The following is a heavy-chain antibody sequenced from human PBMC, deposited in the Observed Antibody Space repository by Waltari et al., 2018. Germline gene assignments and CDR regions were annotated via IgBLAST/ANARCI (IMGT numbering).Heavy chain of an antibody. CDR2: INPNTGGT. V-gene: IGHV1-2*02. CDR3: ARQAARNFDY. J-gene: IGHJ4*02. CDR1: GYNFIGYY. Sequence: QVQLVQSGAEVKKPGASVNVPCTASGYNFIGYYIHWVRQAPGQGLEWMGWINPNTGGTKYAQKYQGRVTLTRDTSISTAYMELSSLGSDDMAVFYCARQAARNFDYWGQGTLVTVSS.